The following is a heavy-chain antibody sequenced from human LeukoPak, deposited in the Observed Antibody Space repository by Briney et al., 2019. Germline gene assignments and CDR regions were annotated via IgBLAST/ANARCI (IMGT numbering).Heavy chain of an antibody. CDR3: ARGSTESGGSALYYYYYMDV. D-gene: IGHD2-15*01. J-gene: IGHJ6*03. CDR2: IIPILGIA. V-gene: IGHV1-69*04. CDR1: GGTFSSYA. Sequence: ASLKDSCKASGGTFSSYAISWVRQAPGQGLEWMGRIIPILGIANYAQKFQGRVTITADKSTSTAYMELSSLRSEDTAVYYCARGSTESGGSALYYYYYMDVWGKGTTVTVSS.